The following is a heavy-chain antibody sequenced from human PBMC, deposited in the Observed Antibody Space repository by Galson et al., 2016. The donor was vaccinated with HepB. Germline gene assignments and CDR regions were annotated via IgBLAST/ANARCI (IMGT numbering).Heavy chain of an antibody. Sequence: SLRLSCAASGFSFSIYSMNWVRQAPGKGLEWVSSISSSNTYIDYADSVKGRFTISRDNAKNSLYLQMNSLRVEDTAVYYCARVRPRSGYCFDYWGQGPLVTVSS. CDR1: GFSFSIYS. CDR3: ARVRPRSGYCFDY. J-gene: IGHJ4*02. CDR2: ISSSNTYI. V-gene: IGHV3-21*01. D-gene: IGHD5-12*01.